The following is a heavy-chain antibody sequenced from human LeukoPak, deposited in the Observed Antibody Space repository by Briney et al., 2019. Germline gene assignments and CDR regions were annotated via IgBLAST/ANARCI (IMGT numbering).Heavy chain of an antibody. Sequence: GSLRLSCAASGFTVSSNYMSWVRQPPGKGLEWIGEINHSGSTNYNPSLKSRVTISVDTSKNQFSLKLSSVTAADTAVYYCARGSTGPQDAFDIWGQGTMVTVSS. J-gene: IGHJ3*02. CDR2: INHSGST. V-gene: IGHV4-34*01. CDR3: ARGSTGPQDAFDI. CDR1: GFTVSSNY.